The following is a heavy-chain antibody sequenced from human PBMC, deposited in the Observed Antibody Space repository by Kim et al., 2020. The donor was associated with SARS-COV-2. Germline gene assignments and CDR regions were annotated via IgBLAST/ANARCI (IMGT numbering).Heavy chain of an antibody. Sequence: SETLSLTCAVYGGSFSGYYWSWIRQPPGKGLEWIGEINHSGSTNYNPSLKSRVTISVDTSKNQFSLKLSSVTAADTAVYYCARGDPRVMVRGVIVYYYYGMDVWGQETTVTVSS. CDR2: INHSGST. D-gene: IGHD3-10*01. CDR3: ARGDPRVMVRGVIVYYYYGMDV. CDR1: GGSFSGYY. J-gene: IGHJ6*02. V-gene: IGHV4-34*01.